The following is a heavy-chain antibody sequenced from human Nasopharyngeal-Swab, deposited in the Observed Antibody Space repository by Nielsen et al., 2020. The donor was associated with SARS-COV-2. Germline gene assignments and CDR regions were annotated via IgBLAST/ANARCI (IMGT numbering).Heavy chain of an antibody. CDR2: ITPSGGAT. Sequence: GESLKISCAASGFTFSDHIVNWVRQAPGKGLEWISYITPSGGATHYADSVKGRFTISRDNSKSTLYLQMNSLRADDTALYYCADPPFSEYWGQGTLVTVSS. CDR3: ADPPFSEY. CDR1: GFTFSDHI. J-gene: IGHJ4*02. V-gene: IGHV3-48*01.